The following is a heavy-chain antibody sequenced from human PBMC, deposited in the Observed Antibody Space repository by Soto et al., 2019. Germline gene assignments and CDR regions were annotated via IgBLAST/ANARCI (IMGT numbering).Heavy chain of an antibody. D-gene: IGHD4-17*01. Sequence: QVQLQESGPGLVKPSQTLSLTCTASGGSISGGVYYWSWIRPPPGKGLEWIGYVFDSGSTNSNPSLKSRVTISVDTSKNQFSLRLSSVTAADTAVYYCAREIIPLTTDWYFDLWGRGTLVTVSS. J-gene: IGHJ2*01. CDR2: VFDSGST. CDR3: AREIIPLTTDWYFDL. V-gene: IGHV4-30-4*01. CDR1: GGSISGGVYY.